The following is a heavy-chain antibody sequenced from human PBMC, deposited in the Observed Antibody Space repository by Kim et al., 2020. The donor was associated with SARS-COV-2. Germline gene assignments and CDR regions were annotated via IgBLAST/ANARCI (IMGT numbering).Heavy chain of an antibody. V-gene: IGHV1-18*04. J-gene: IGHJ4*02. CDR1: GYTFTNYG. D-gene: IGHD6-25*01. CDR3: ARGPRDTSGSAFWY. CDR2: ISSYNGKT. Sequence: ASVKVSCRASGYTFTNYGITWVRQAPGQGLEWMGWISSYNGKTYYAQRFQGRVAMTTDTSASTAYMELGSLTSDDTAVYYCARGPRDTSGSAFWYWGQGTLVTVSS.